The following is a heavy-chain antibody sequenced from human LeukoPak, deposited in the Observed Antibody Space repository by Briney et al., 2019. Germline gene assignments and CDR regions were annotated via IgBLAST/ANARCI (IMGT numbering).Heavy chain of an antibody. V-gene: IGHV1-46*01. CDR1: RYTFTSYY. J-gene: IGHJ5*02. Sequence: ASVKVSCKASRYTFTSYYMHWVRQAPGQGLEWMGIINPSGGSTSYAQKFQGRVTMTRDTSTSTVYMELSSLRPEDTAVYYCAREVGATRWNNWFDPWGQGTLVTVSS. D-gene: IGHD1-26*01. CDR3: AREVGATRWNNWFDP. CDR2: INPSGGST.